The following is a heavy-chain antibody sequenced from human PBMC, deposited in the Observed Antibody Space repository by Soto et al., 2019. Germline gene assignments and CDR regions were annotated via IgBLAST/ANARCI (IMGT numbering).Heavy chain of an antibody. CDR1: GGTFGRNT. CDR2: IVPIFGTS. Sequence: QVHLVQSAAEVKKPGSSVRVSCTTSGGTFGRNTIAWVRQAPEQGLEWMGHIVPIFGTSSYAQKFQGRVTITADESTTTAYMELHSLTSDDTAVYFCARDLNWALDYWGQGTLAIVS. J-gene: IGHJ4*02. D-gene: IGHD7-27*01. CDR3: ARDLNWALDY. V-gene: IGHV1-69*01.